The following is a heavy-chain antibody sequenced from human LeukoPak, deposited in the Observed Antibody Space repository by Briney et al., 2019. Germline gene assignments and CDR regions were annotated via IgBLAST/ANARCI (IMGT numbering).Heavy chain of an antibody. Sequence: GGSLRLSCAASGFTFSSYWMSWVRQAPGKGLEWVANIKQDGSEKYYVDSVKGRFTISRDNAKNSLYLQMNSLRAEDTAVYYCARGARYYYDSSGYFGYWGQGTLVTVSS. CDR3: ARGARYYYDSSGYFGY. J-gene: IGHJ4*02. CDR2: IKQDGSEK. V-gene: IGHV3-7*01. CDR1: GFTFSSYW. D-gene: IGHD3-22*01.